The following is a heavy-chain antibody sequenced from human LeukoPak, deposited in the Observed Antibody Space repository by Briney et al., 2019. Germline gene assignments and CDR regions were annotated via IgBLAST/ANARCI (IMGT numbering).Heavy chain of an antibody. CDR2: ISSSSSYI. Sequence: AGGSLRLSCAASGFTFSSYSMNWVRQAPGKGLEWVSSISSSSSYIYYADSVKGRFTISRDNAKNSLYLQMNSLRAEDTVVYYCAFYGDYSNWFDPWGQGTLVTVSS. D-gene: IGHD4-17*01. J-gene: IGHJ5*02. V-gene: IGHV3-21*01. CDR1: GFTFSSYS. CDR3: AFYGDYSNWFDP.